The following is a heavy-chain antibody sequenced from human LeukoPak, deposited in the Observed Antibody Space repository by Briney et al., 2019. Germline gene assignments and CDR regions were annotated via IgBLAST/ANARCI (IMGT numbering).Heavy chain of an antibody. CDR1: GFTFSSHW. CDR2: INADGSGT. J-gene: IGHJ5*02. D-gene: IGHD2-2*01. V-gene: IGHV3-74*01. Sequence: GGSLRLSCAASGFTFSSHWMHWVRQAPEKGLGGGAHINADGSGTYYAASGKGRFTISRENAKNTLYLQRHSLTAEDTAVYYCVRGALRDCSYTSCSRGNSFDPWGQGTLVTVSS. CDR3: VRGALRDCSYTSCSRGNSFDP.